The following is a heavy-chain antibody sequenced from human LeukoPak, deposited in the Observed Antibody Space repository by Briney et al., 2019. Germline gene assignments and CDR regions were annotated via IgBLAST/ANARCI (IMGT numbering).Heavy chain of an antibody. J-gene: IGHJ4*02. V-gene: IGHV3-48*03. CDR1: GFTFSSYA. CDR2: ISISGSPI. CDR3: ATLSSSIVGY. Sequence: GGSLRLSCAASGFTFSSYAMSWVRQAPGRGREWVSYISISGSPIYYAGSVKGRVTISRDNAKNSVYLQLNSLRSEDTAFYYCATLSSSIVGYWGQGTLLTVP. D-gene: IGHD3-3*02.